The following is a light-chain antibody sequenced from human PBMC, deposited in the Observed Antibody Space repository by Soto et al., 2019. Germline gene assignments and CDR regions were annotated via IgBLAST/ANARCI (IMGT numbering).Light chain of an antibody. Sequence: QSVLTQPPSVSAAPGQKVTISCSGGSSNIGINYVSWYQQLPGTAPKLLIYENNKRPSGIPDRFSGSKSGTSATLGITGLQTGDEADYYCGTWDSSLSHGHVFGTGTKVTVL. CDR2: ENN. V-gene: IGLV1-51*02. CDR1: SSNIGINY. CDR3: GTWDSSLSHGHV. J-gene: IGLJ1*01.